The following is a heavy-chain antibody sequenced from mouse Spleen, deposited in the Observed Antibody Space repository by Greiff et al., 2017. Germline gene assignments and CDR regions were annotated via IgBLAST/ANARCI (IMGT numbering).Heavy chain of an antibody. CDR3: ASYGNYVSWFAY. D-gene: IGHD2-1*01. V-gene: IGHV1-64*01. CDR2: IHPNSGST. Sequence: VQLQQPGAELVKPGASVKLSCKASGYTFTSYWMHWVKQRPGQGLEWIGMIHPNSGSTNYNEKFKSKATLTVDKSSSTAYMQLSSLTSEDSAVYYCASYGNYVSWFAYWGQGTLVTVSA. CDR1: GYTFTSYW. J-gene: IGHJ3*01.